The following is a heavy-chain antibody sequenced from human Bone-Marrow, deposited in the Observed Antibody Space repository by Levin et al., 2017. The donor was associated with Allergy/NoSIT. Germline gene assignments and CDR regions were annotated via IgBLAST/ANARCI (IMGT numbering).Heavy chain of an antibody. J-gene: IGHJ6*03. CDR2: ISADNGDT. D-gene: IGHD2-15*01. CDR1: GYTFTSYG. V-gene: IGHV1-18*01. Sequence: ASVKVSCRSSGYTFTSYGISWVRQAPGQGLEWVGWISADNGDTNFAQKLQGRITMTTDTSTSTAYMELRSLRFDDTAVYYCARVPGGYCSGGTCYSFHMDVWGKGTTVTVSS. CDR3: ARVPGGYCSGGTCYSFHMDV.